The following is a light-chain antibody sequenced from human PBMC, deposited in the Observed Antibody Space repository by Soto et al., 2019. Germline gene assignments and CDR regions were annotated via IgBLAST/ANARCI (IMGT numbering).Light chain of an antibody. J-gene: IGKJ1*01. Sequence: IPLTQSPSFLSASVGDRVTITCRASHGIRSALGWYQQKPGKVPKLLIYAASTLQSGVPSRFSGSGFGTDFTLTINSLQPEDFATYYCLLDYAYFWAFGQGTKVDIK. V-gene: IGKV1-6*01. CDR3: LLDYAYFWA. CDR1: HGIRSA. CDR2: AAS.